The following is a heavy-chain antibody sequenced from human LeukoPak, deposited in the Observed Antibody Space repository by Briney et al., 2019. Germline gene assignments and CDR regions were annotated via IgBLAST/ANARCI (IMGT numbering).Heavy chain of an antibody. Sequence: GGSLRLSCAASGFALSSYWMHWVRQAPGKGRVGVSDINSDGSTTRYADSVKGRFTISRDNAKNTLYLEMNSLRAEDTAVYYCATRDYTSSKYWGQGTLVTVSP. J-gene: IGHJ4*02. D-gene: IGHD2-2*01. CDR3: ATRDYTSSKY. V-gene: IGHV3-74*01. CDR2: INSDGSTT. CDR1: GFALSSYW.